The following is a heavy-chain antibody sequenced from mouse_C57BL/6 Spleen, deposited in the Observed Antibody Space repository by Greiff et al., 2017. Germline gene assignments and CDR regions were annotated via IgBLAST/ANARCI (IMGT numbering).Heavy chain of an antibody. CDR3: ANSTTVVATDY. J-gene: IGHJ2*02. Sequence: QVQLQQSGAELMKPGASVKLSCKATGYTFTGYWIEWVKQRPGHGLEWIGEILPGSSSTNYNEKFKGKATLPADTSSITAYMQLISLTAEDSSIXYCANSTTVVATDYWGQGTSLTVSS. D-gene: IGHD1-1*01. CDR1: GYTFTGYW. V-gene: IGHV1-9*01. CDR2: ILPGSSST.